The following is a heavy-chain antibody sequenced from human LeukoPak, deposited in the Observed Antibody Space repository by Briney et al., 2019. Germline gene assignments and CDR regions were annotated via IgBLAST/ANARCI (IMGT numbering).Heavy chain of an antibody. CDR3: ARENQERGYIYGTASPFDY. V-gene: IGHV3-30*03. CDR1: GFTFSSYG. CDR2: ISYDGSNT. Sequence: GGSLRLSCAASGFTFSSYGMHWVRQAPGKGLEWVAVISYDGSNTYYADSVKGRFTISRDSSNNTLYLQMHSLRADDTAIYYCARENQERGYIYGTASPFDYWGQGTVVTVSS. D-gene: IGHD5-18*01. J-gene: IGHJ4*02.